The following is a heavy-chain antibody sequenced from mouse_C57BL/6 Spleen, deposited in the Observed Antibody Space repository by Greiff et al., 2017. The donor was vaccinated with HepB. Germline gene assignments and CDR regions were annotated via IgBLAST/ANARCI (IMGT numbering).Heavy chain of an antibody. Sequence: QVQLQQSGAELARPGASVKLSCKASGYTFTSYGISWVKQRTGQGLEWIGEIYPRSGNTYYNEKFKGKATLTADKSSSTAYMELRSLTSEDSAVYFCARRGDYDGDVYFDYWGQGTTLTVSS. CDR1: GYTFTSYG. V-gene: IGHV1-81*01. D-gene: IGHD2-4*01. J-gene: IGHJ2*01. CDR3: ARRGDYDGDVYFDY. CDR2: IYPRSGNT.